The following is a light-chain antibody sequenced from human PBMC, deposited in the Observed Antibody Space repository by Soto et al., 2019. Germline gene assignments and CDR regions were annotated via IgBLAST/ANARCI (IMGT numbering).Light chain of an antibody. CDR2: ATS. V-gene: IGKV1-8*01. Sequence: AIRMTQSPSSFSASTGDRVTITCRASQGISSYLAGYQQKPGKAPMLLTYATSTLQSGVPSRFSGSGSGTDFTLTICCPQAEDFATYYCEQYYSYPSLTFGQGTKVEIK. CDR1: QGISSY. CDR3: EQYYSYPSLT. J-gene: IGKJ1*01.